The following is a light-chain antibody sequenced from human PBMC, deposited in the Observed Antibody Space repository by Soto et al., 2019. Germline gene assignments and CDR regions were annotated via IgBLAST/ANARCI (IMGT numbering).Light chain of an antibody. CDR2: DVS. CDR1: SSDIGDYNY. CDR3: SSYTGSSTPYV. J-gene: IGLJ1*01. V-gene: IGLV2-14*01. Sequence: QSALTQPPSVSGSPGQSIAISCTGTSSDIGDYNYVSWYQQHPVKAPKLIIYDVSNRPSGVSDRFSGSKSGNTASLTTSGLQAEDEADYYCSSYTGSSTPYVFGTGTKLTVL.